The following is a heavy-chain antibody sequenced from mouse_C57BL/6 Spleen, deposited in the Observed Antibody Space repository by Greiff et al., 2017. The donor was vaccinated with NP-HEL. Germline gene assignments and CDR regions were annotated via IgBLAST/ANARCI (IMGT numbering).Heavy chain of an antibody. CDR3: TVRGYYGSSHYAMDY. D-gene: IGHD1-1*01. Sequence: EVMLVESGGGLVQPGGSMKLSCVASGFTFSNYWMNWVRQSPEKGLEWVAQIRLKSDNYATHYAESVKGRFTITRDDSKSSVYLQMNNLRAEDTGIYYCTVRGYYGSSHYAMDYWGQGTSVTVSS. CDR1: GFTFSNYW. J-gene: IGHJ4*01. V-gene: IGHV6-3*01. CDR2: IRLKSDNYAT.